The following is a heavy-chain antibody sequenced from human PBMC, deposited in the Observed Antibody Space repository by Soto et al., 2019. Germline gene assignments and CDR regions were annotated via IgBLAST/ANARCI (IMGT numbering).Heavy chain of an antibody. CDR3: ARTSRYSSSWYVDY. J-gene: IGHJ4*02. CDR2: ISNDGSNK. D-gene: IGHD6-13*01. V-gene: IGHV3-30-3*01. Sequence: GGSLRLSCAASRFIFSSYAMHWVSQAPGKGLEWVAAISNDGSNKYYADPVKGRFTISRDNSKNTLYLQMNSLRAEDTAVYYCARTSRYSSSWYVDYWGQGTLVTVSS. CDR1: RFIFSSYA.